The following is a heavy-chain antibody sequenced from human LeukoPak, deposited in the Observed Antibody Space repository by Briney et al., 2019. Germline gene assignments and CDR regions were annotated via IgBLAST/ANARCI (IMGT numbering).Heavy chain of an antibody. CDR3: AAVRRMGRTLEH. Sequence: GGSLRLSCAASEFSVGSNYMTWVRQAPGKGLEWVAFVRFDGGGQYYADSVRGRFSISRDNSKNTLFLQMDSLRGGDTAVYFCAAVRRMGRTLEHWGQGTLVTVSS. J-gene: IGHJ4*02. CDR1: EFSVGSNY. D-gene: IGHD1-14*01. CDR2: VRFDGGGQ. V-gene: IGHV3-30*02.